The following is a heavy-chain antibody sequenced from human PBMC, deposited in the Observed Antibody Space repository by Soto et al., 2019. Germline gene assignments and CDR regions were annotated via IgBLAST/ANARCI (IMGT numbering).Heavy chain of an antibody. Sequence: ASVKVSCKASGYTFTGYYMHWVRQAPGQGLEWMGWMNPNSGNTGYAQKFQGRVTMTRNTSISTAYMELSSLRSEDTAVYYCARVQYYYDSSGSLSYYYYGMDVWGQGTTDTVSS. J-gene: IGHJ6*02. CDR2: MNPNSGNT. CDR3: ARVQYYYDSSGSLSYYYYGMDV. V-gene: IGHV1-8*02. D-gene: IGHD3-22*01. CDR1: GYTFTGYY.